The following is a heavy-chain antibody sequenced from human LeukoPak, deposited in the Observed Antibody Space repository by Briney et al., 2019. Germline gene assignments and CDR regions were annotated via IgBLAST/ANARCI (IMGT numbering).Heavy chain of an antibody. Sequence: SSETLSLTCAVYGGSFSDYSWSWIRQPPGKGLEWIGEINHSGSTNYKPSLKSRVMISVDTSKNQISLKLRSVTAADTAIYYCARVSSRRLPPTYSYDRRNYFDYWGQGTLVTVSS. V-gene: IGHV4-34*01. CDR1: GGSFSDYS. J-gene: IGHJ4*02. CDR3: ARVSSRRLPPTYSYDRRNYFDY. CDR2: INHSGST. D-gene: IGHD3-22*01.